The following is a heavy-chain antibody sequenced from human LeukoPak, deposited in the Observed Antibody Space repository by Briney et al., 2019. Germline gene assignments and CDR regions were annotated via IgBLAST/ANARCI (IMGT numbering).Heavy chain of an antibody. V-gene: IGHV1-46*01. CDR2: IYPSDGRT. CDR1: GYTFINSY. CDR3: ATDGGHCDFDH. D-gene: IGHD2-21*02. Sequence: ASVKVSCKASGYTFINSYIHWMRQAPGQGLEWMGVIYPSDGRTTYARKVLGRVTMTRDTSTSTVHMQLSSLRSEDTAVYYCATDGGHCDFDHWGQGTLVTVSS. J-gene: IGHJ4*02.